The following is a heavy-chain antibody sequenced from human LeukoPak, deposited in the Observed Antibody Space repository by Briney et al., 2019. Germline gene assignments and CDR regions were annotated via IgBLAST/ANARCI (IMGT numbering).Heavy chain of an antibody. CDR2: IYHSGST. CDR3: ARHPPYNWNYGYYYYMDV. V-gene: IGHV4-38-2*01. J-gene: IGHJ6*03. D-gene: IGHD1-7*01. CDR1: GYSISSGYY. Sequence: PSETLSLTCAVSGYSISSGYYWGWIRQPPGKGLEWIGSIYHSGSTYYNPSLKSRVTISVDTSKNQFSLKLSSVTAADTAVYYCARHPPYNWNYGYYYYMDVWGKGTTVTVSS.